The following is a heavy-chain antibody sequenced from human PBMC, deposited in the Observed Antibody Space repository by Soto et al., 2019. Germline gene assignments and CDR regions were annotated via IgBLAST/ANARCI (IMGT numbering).Heavy chain of an antibody. CDR3: ARVTHHDYGDHLSFRFDP. Sequence: SETLSLTCTVSGGSISNYYWSWIRQPPGKGLEWIGYIFYSGSTDYNPSLKSRVTISVDTSKNQFSLKLSSVTAADTAVYYCARVTHHDYGDHLSFRFDPWGQGTLVTVSS. V-gene: IGHV4-59*01. D-gene: IGHD4-17*01. CDR2: IFYSGST. CDR1: GGSISNYY. J-gene: IGHJ5*02.